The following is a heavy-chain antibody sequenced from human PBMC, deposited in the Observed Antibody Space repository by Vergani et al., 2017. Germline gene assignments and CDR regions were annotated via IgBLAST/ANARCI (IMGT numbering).Heavy chain of an antibody. CDR1: GGSISSYY. J-gene: IGHJ5*02. D-gene: IGHD3-16*02. CDR3: ARVHYVWGNYRVNWFDP. Sequence: QVQLQESGPGLVKPSETLSLTCTVSGGSISSYYWSWIRQPPGKGLEWIAYIYYSGSTYYNPSLKSRVTISVDTSKNQFSLKLSSVTAADTAVYYCARVHYVWGNYRVNWFDPWGPGTLVTVSS. CDR2: IYYSGST. V-gene: IGHV4-59*12.